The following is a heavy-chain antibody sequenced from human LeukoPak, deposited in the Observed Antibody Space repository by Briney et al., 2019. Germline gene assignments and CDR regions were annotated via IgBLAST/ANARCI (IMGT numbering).Heavy chain of an antibody. CDR2: ISGSGGST. V-gene: IGHV3-23*01. CDR3: AKDWYGSGPRGGYYFDY. D-gene: IGHD3-10*01. Sequence: GGSLRLSCAASGFTFSSYAMSWVRQAPGEGLEWVSAISGSGGSTYYADSVKGRFTISRDNSKNTLYLQMNSLRAEDTAVYYCAKDWYGSGPRGGYYFDYWGQGTLVTVSS. CDR1: GFTFSSYA. J-gene: IGHJ4*02.